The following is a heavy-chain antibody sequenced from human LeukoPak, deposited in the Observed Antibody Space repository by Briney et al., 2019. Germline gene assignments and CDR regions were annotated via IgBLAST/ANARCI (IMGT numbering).Heavy chain of an antibody. CDR3: ARGGGWLPNWFDP. V-gene: IGHV4-61*08. J-gene: IGHJ5*02. Sequence: SETLSLTCAVSSGSISSGGYSWSWIRQPPGKGLEWIGYIYYSGSTNYNPSLKSRVTISVDTSKNQFSLKLSSVTAADTAVYYCARGGGWLPNWFDPWGQGTLVTVSS. CDR1: SGSISSGGYS. D-gene: IGHD5-12*01. CDR2: IYYSGST.